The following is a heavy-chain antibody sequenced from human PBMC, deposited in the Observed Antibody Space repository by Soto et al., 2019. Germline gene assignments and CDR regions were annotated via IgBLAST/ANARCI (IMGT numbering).Heavy chain of an antibody. CDR1: DSTIRRYA. Sequence: GGSLRLSCAASDSTIRRYAMSWVRQAPGKGLEWVSGITGNSARISYADSVKGRFSISRDNSKNTLYLQMDTLRAEDTAVYYCAKNGDFDYDAFDVWGQGTVVTVSS. CDR2: ITGNSARI. D-gene: IGHD3-16*01. V-gene: IGHV3-23*01. J-gene: IGHJ3*01. CDR3: AKNGDFDYDAFDV.